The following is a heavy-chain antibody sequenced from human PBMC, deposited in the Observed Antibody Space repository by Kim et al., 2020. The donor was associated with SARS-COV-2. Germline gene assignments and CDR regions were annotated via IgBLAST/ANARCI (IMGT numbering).Heavy chain of an antibody. D-gene: IGHD1-1*01. CDR1: GGTFSSYA. Sequence: SVKVSCKASGGTFSSYAISWVRQAPGQGLEWMGRIIPILGIANYAQKFQGRVTITADKSTSTAYMELSSLRSEDTAVYYCARDQGYLANLYWGQGTLVTVSS. V-gene: IGHV1-69*04. J-gene: IGHJ4*02. CDR2: IIPILGIA. CDR3: ARDQGYLANLY.